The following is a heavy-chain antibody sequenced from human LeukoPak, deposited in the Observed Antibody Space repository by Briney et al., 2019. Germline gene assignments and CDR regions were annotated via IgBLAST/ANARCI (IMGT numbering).Heavy chain of an antibody. CDR2: IYSGGST. D-gene: IGHD5-12*01. V-gene: IGHV3-53*01. J-gene: IGHJ6*03. Sequence: GGSLRLSCAASGFTVSSNYMSWVRQAPGKGLEWVSVIYSGGSTYYADSVKGRFTISRDNSKNTLYLQMNSLRAEDTAVYYCARGAGGYDSYYYYYMDVWGKGTTVTVSS. CDR3: ARGAGGYDSYYYYYMDV. CDR1: GFTVSSNY.